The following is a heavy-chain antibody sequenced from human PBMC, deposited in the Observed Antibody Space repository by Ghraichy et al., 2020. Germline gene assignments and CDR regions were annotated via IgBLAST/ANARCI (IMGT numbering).Heavy chain of an antibody. CDR1: GGSISSYY. CDR3: ARVGEGNFGY. CDR2: IYYNGGT. J-gene: IGHJ4*02. Sequence: GSLRLSCTVSGGSISSYYWSWIRQPPGAGLEWIGYIYYNGGTNYNPSLKSRVTMSIDTSKNQFSLKLSSVTAADTAVYYCARVGEGNFGYWGQGTLVTVSS. D-gene: IGHD3-16*01. V-gene: IGHV4-59*01.